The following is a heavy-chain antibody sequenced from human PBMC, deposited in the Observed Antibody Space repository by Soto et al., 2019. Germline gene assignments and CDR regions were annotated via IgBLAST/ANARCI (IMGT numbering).Heavy chain of an antibody. J-gene: IGHJ4*02. V-gene: IGHV3-7*01. D-gene: IGHD6-19*01. CDR3: ARDHINGWKFDY. CDR2: IKQDGSEN. Sequence: GGSLRRSWAASGFTFSNYWMSWVRQAPGKGLEWVANIKQDGSENYYVDSVNGRFTTSRDNTKNSFYLQMNSLRAEDTAVYYCARDHINGWKFDYWGRGTLVTVSS. CDR1: GFTFSNYW.